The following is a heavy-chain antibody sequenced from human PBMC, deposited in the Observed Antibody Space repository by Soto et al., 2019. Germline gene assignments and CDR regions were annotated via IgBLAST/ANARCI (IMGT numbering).Heavy chain of an antibody. CDR1: GFTFSNYA. D-gene: IGHD3-22*01. CDR2: ISSSSTTI. J-gene: IGHJ3*01. Sequence: EVQLTESGGGLVQPGGSLRLSCTASGFTFSNYAMNWVRQAPGKGLEWVSYISSSSTTIYYADSAKGRFTISRDNAKNSRYLQMTSLREEDTAMYYCASRGGNYDSGGQRVDVWGPGTKVTVSS. V-gene: IGHV3-48*02. CDR3: ASRGGNYDSGGQRVDV.